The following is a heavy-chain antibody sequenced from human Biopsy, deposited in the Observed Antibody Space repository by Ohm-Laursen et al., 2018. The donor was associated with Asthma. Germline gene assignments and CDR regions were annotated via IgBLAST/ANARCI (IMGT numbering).Heavy chain of an antibody. Sequence: SLRLSCTASGFTFGDYCMSWVRQAPGQGLEWVANIKHDGSEKYYVDSVKGRFTISRDNAKNSLYLHMNSLRAEDTAVYYCARGGYCTSPTCPWGRYATDVWGQGTTVTVSS. J-gene: IGHJ6*02. CDR2: IKHDGSEK. CDR3: ARGGYCTSPTCPWGRYATDV. V-gene: IGHV3-7*01. D-gene: IGHD2-2*01. CDR1: GFTFGDYC.